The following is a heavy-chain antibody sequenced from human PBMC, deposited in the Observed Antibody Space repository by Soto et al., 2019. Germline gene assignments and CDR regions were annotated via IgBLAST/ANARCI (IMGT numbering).Heavy chain of an antibody. D-gene: IGHD3-3*01. CDR1: GFSFSNYG. J-gene: IGHJ3*02. CDR3: TKDGDAYDFAFDK. V-gene: IGHV3-23*01. Sequence: EVQLLESGGGLVQPGGSLRLYCATSGFSFSNYGMNWVRQAPGKGLEWVSGITKTGRSTFIADSVRGRFTISRDNLKNIMYLQMNSLRVDDTALYYCTKDGDAYDFAFDKWGQGTMVTVTS. CDR2: ITKTGRST.